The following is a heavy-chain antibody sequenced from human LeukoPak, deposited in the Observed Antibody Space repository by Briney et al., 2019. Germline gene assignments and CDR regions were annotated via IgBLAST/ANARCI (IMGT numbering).Heavy chain of an antibody. D-gene: IGHD3-3*01. V-gene: IGHV1-2*02. CDR3: ARVRFLEWFSDAFDI. Sequence: ASVKVSCKASGYTFTGYYMHWVRQAPGQGLEWMGWINPNSGGTNYAQKFQGRVTMTRDTSISTAYMELSRLRSDDTAVYYCARVRFLEWFSDAFDIWGQGTMVTVSS. CDR1: GYTFTGYY. CDR2: INPNSGGT. J-gene: IGHJ3*02.